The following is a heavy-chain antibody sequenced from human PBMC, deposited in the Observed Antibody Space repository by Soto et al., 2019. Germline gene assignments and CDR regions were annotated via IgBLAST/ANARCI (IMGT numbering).Heavy chain of an antibody. V-gene: IGHV5-51*01. D-gene: IGHD2-2*01. Sequence: GESLKISCKGSGYSFTSSWIGWVRQMPGKGLEWMGITFPGDSDTIYSPSFQGQVTISADKSISTAYLQWSSLKASDTAMYYCARQRYCSGTTCPNYYYYAMDVWGQGTTVTVSS. CDR1: GYSFTSSW. J-gene: IGHJ6*02. CDR3: ARQRYCSGTTCPNYYYYAMDV. CDR2: TFPGDSDT.